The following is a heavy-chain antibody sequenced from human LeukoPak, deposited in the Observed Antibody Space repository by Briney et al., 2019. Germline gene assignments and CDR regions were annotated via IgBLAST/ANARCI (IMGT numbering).Heavy chain of an antibody. D-gene: IGHD5-18*01. CDR2: ISYDGSNK. J-gene: IGHJ4*02. Sequence: PGGSLRLSCAASGFTFSSYAMHWVRQAPGKGLEWVAVISYDGSNKYYADSVKCRFTISRDNSKNTLYLQMNSLRAEDTAVYYSAREEDTANDYWGQGTLVTVSS. V-gene: IGHV3-30-3*01. CDR1: GFTFSSYA. CDR3: AREEDTANDY.